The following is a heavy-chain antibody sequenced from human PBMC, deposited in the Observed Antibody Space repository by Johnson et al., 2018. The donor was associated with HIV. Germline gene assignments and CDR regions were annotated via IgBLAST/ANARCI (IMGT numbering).Heavy chain of an antibody. Sequence: QVQLVESGGGLVQPGGSLRLSCEASGFTFGSYGIHWVRQAPGKGLEWVAVISYDGDNKYYTDYVKGRFTLSRDNSKNTVFLLLNSLRTEDTAVYYCARVRRSGWFDNDAFDFWGQGTMVTVSS. CDR2: ISYDGDNK. V-gene: IGHV3-30*03. D-gene: IGHD6-19*01. CDR3: ARVRRSGWFDNDAFDF. J-gene: IGHJ3*01. CDR1: GFTFGSYG.